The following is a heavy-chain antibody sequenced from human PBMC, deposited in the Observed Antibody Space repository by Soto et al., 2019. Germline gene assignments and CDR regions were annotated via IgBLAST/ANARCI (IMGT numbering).Heavy chain of an antibody. CDR3: ARDPDCSGGSCPPEYNWFDP. CDR1: GYTFTSYG. D-gene: IGHD2-15*01. CDR2: ISAYNGNT. J-gene: IGHJ5*02. V-gene: IGHV1-18*01. Sequence: SGKVSCKASGYTFTSYGISWFRQSPGQGLEWMGWISAYNGNTNYAQKLQGRVTMTTDTSTSTAYMELRSLRSDDTAVYYCARDPDCSGGSCPPEYNWFDPWGQGTLVTVSS.